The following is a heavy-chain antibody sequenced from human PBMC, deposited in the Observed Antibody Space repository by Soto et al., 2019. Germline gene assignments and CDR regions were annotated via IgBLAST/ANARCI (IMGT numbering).Heavy chain of an antibody. J-gene: IGHJ5*02. CDR3: VRRHVSATGIDWFDP. Sequence: VSLKCYCQSSGYAYTIYRIHWGRRTPEQRLEWMGWINAANGDTKYSPKFQGRVTITRDTSASTAYTELSSLRSEDTAVYYCVRRHVSATGIDWFDPWGQGTLVTVSS. V-gene: IGHV1-3*01. CDR1: GYAYTIYR. CDR2: INAANGDT. D-gene: IGHD6-13*01.